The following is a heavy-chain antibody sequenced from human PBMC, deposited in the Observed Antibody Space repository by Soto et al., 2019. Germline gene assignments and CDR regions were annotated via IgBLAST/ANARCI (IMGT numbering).Heavy chain of an antibody. CDR2: IIPIFNAT. Sequence: QVQLVQSGSSVKKPGSSVKVSCKASGGTFSSYAISWVRQAPGQGLEWMGGIIPIFNATPYAQKFQGRVTITTATSTSGADMELSSLRSEDKAVYYCSREDFDSEIYYGMDVWGQGTTVTVSS. CDR1: GGTFSSYA. V-gene: IGHV1-69*06. CDR3: SREDFDSEIYYGMDV. D-gene: IGHD3-3*01. J-gene: IGHJ6*02.